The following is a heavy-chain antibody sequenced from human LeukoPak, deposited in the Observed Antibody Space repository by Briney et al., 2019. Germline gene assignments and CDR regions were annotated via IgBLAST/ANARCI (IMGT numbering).Heavy chain of an antibody. CDR3: AREVKRLLWFGEYSNWFDP. D-gene: IGHD3-10*01. Sequence: SETLSLTCTVSGGSISSYYWSWIRQPPGKGLEWIGEINHSGSTNYNPSLKSRVTISVDTSKNQFSLKLSSVTAADTAVYYCAREVKRLLWFGEYSNWFDPWGQGTLVTVSS. CDR2: INHSGST. J-gene: IGHJ5*02. V-gene: IGHV4-34*01. CDR1: GGSISSYY.